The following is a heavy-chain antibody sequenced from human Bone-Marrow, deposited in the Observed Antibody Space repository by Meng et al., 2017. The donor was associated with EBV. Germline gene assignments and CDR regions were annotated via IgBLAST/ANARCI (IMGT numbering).Heavy chain of an antibody. J-gene: IGHJ4*02. CDR3: VRDGDGDLTLALNY. V-gene: IGHV4-61*01. CDR1: GGSVSSGSYY. CDR2: IYYSGST. Sequence: QVQLQESGPGLVKPSETLSLTCTVSGGSVSSGSYYWSWIRQPPGKGLEWIGYIYYSGSTNYNPSLKSRVTISVDTSKNQFSLKLSSVTAADTAVYYCVRDGDGDLTLALNYWGQGTLVTVSS. D-gene: IGHD4-17*01.